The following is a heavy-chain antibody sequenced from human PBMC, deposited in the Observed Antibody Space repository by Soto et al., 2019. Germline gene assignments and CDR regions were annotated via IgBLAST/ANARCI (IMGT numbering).Heavy chain of an antibody. J-gene: IGHJ4*02. Sequence: QITLKESGPTLVKPAQTLTLTCTFSGFSLSTSEVGVGWIRQPPGKALEWLALIYWDDDKLYSPSLKSRLTITKDTSKNQVVLTMTNMDPVDTATYYCVHRRQQLVFDYWGQGTLVTVSS. CDR3: VHRRQQLVFDY. CDR1: GFSLSTSEVG. D-gene: IGHD6-13*01. CDR2: IYWDDDK. V-gene: IGHV2-5*02.